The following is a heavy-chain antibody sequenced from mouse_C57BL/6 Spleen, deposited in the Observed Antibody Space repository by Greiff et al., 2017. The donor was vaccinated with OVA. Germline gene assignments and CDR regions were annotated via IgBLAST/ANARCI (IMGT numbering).Heavy chain of an antibody. Sequence: VQLQQSGPGLVAPSQSLSITCTVSGFSLTSYAISWVRQPPGKGLEWLGVIWTGGGTNYNSALKSRLSISKDNSKSQVFLKMNSLQTDDTARYYCARMDYYGSSPAWFAYWGQGTLVTVSA. J-gene: IGHJ3*01. D-gene: IGHD1-1*01. CDR3: ARMDYYGSSPAWFAY. CDR1: GFSLTSYA. CDR2: IWTGGGT. V-gene: IGHV2-9-1*01.